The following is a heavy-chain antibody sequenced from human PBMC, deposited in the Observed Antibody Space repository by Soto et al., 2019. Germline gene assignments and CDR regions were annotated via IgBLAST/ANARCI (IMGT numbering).Heavy chain of an antibody. J-gene: IGHJ4*02. V-gene: IGHV3-74*01. CDR2: INTDGSSI. CDR3: IREFDD. CDR1: GFTFSSYA. Sequence: GGSLRLSCAASGFTFSSYAMSWVRQVPGKGLVWVSRINTDGSSISYADSVKGRFAISRDNAKNTLYLQMNSLRAEDTAVYYCIREFDDWGQGTLVTVSS.